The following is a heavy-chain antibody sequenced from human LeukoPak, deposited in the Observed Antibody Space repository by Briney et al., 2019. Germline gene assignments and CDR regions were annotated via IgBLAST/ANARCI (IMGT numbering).Heavy chain of an antibody. CDR1: GYTFTDYY. CDR2: INPNSGGT. CDR3: ARHPNLDY. J-gene: IGHJ4*02. V-gene: IGHV1-2*02. Sequence: ASVKVSCKASGYTFTDYYIHWVRQAPGQGLEWMGWINPNSGGTSYAQKFQDRVTLTRDTSIRTAYMELSRLTSDDTAVYYCARHPNLDYWGQGALVFVSS.